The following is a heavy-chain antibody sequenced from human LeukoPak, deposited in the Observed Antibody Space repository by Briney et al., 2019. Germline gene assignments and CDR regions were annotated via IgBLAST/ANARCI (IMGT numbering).Heavy chain of an antibody. V-gene: IGHV4-38-2*02. CDR1: GYSISSGYY. CDR3: ARIYYGSGSADY. CDR2: IYHRGST. Sequence: SETLSLTCTVSGYSISSGYYWGWIRQPPGKGLEWIGSIYHRGSTYYNPSLKSRVTISVDTSKNQFSLKLSSVTAADTAVYYCARIYYGSGSADYWGQGTLVTVSS. D-gene: IGHD3-10*01. J-gene: IGHJ4*02.